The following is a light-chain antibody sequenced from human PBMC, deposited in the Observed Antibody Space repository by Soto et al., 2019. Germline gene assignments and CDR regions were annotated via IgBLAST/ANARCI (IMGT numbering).Light chain of an antibody. V-gene: IGKV1-5*01. J-gene: IGKJ5*01. CDR2: AAS. Sequence: DIQMTQSPSTLSASVGDRVTITCRASQSISSWLAWYRQKPGKAPKLLIYAASALHSGVPSRFSGSGSGTDFTLTISSLQPEDFAIYFCQQLKNYPITFGQGTRLEIK. CDR1: QSISSW. CDR3: QQLKNYPIT.